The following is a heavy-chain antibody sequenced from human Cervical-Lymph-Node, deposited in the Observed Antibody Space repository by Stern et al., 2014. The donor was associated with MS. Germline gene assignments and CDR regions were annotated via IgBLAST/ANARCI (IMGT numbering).Heavy chain of an antibody. J-gene: IGHJ4*02. CDR2: IFPRDSNT. CDR1: GYLFDDYW. Sequence: VQLVESGAEVKKPGESLKISCEASGYLFDDYWIGWVRQMSGRGLELVAIIFPRDSNTRYSPSVQGQVTISADKSISPAYLPWSSLKAADPAIYYCARSPATPSGYDRFDYWGQGALVTVSS. V-gene: IGHV5-51*03. D-gene: IGHD5-12*01. CDR3: ARSPATPSGYDRFDY.